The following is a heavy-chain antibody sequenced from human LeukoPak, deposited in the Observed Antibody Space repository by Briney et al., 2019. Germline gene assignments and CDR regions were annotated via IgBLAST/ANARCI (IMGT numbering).Heavy chain of an antibody. CDR3: AGLHSYGFDY. Sequence: GGSLRLSCAASGFTFSSYSMNWVRQAPGKGLEWVSYISSSSSTIYYADSVKGRFTISRDDAKNSLYLQMNSLRDEDTAVYYCAGLHSYGFDYWGQGTLVTVSS. J-gene: IGHJ4*02. V-gene: IGHV3-48*02. D-gene: IGHD5-18*01. CDR2: ISSSSSTI. CDR1: GFTFSSYS.